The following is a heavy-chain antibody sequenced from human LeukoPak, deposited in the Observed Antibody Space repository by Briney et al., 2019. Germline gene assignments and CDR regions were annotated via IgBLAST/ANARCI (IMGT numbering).Heavy chain of an antibody. Sequence: PSETLSLTCAVYGGSFSGYYWSWIRQPPGKGLEWIGEINHSGSTNYNPSLKSRVTISVDTSKNQFSLKLSSVTAADTAVYYCARGVVDQLLRFDPWGQGTLVTVSS. J-gene: IGHJ5*02. CDR1: GGSFSGYY. V-gene: IGHV4-34*01. D-gene: IGHD2-2*01. CDR2: INHSGST. CDR3: ARGVVDQLLRFDP.